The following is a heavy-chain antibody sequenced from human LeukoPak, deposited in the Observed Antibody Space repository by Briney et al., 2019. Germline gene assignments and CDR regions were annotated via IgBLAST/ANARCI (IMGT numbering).Heavy chain of an antibody. D-gene: IGHD2-2*02. CDR1: GGSISSGGYS. Sequence: PSETLSLTCADSGGSISSGGYSWSWIRQPPGKGLEWIGYIYHSGSTYYNPSLKSRVTISVDRSKNQFSLKLSSVTAADTAVYYCARNAYCSSTSCYRPFDYWGQGTLVTVSS. CDR2: IYHSGST. CDR3: ARNAYCSSTSCYRPFDY. J-gene: IGHJ4*02. V-gene: IGHV4-30-2*01.